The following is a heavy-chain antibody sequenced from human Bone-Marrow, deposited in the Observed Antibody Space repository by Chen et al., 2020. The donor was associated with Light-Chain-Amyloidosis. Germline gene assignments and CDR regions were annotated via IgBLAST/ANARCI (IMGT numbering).Heavy chain of an antibody. J-gene: IGHJ3*02. D-gene: IGHD4-17*01. V-gene: IGHV3-53*02. Sequence: EVQLVETGGGLIQPGGSLRLSCEASGFIVSDNYITWVRQAPGKGLEWVSVIYSGGITYYADSRNTLYLQMNSLRAEDTAIYYCASNTVTTRHVGAFDIWGQGTKVTVSS. CDR1: GFIVSDNY. CDR3: ASNTVTTRHVGAFDI. CDR2: IYSGGIT.